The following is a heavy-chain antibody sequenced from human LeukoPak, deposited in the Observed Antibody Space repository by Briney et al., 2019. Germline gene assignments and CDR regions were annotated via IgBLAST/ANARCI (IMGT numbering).Heavy chain of an antibody. CDR3: ARDRIVGATGYFDY. D-gene: IGHD1-26*01. Sequence: GGSLRLSCAASGFTFSSSDMHWVRQAPGKGLEWVAFIRYDGNNKYYADSVKGRLTITRDNSKNTLYLQMNSLRADDTAVYYCARDRIVGATGYFDYWGQGTLVTVSS. CDR2: IRYDGNNK. CDR1: GFTFSSSD. V-gene: IGHV3-30*02. J-gene: IGHJ4*02.